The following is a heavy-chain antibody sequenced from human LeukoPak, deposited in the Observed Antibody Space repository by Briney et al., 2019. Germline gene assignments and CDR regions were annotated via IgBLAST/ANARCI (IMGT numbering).Heavy chain of an antibody. CDR2: ISGSGGNP. J-gene: IGHJ4*02. CDR3: ARPPYGGVDY. V-gene: IGHV3-23*01. Sequence: GGSLRLSCAASGFTFSSYAMSWVRQAPGKGLEWVSAISGSGGNPYYADSVKGRFTISRGNSKNTLCLQMNSLRSEDTAVYYCARPPYGGVDYWGQGTLVTVSS. D-gene: IGHD4-23*01. CDR1: GFTFSSYA.